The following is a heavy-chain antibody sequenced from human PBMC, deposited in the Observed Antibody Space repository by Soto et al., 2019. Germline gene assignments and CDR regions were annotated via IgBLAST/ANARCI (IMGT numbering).Heavy chain of an antibody. V-gene: IGHV1-69*01. CDR2: ITSMFGTV. CDR3: ASRIFGGGYSPSLFYFHY. Sequence: QVQLVQSGAEVKKPGSSVKVSCKASGGTFSSYAISWVRQAPGQGLEWMGGITSMFGTVNYAQKFQGRVTITADESASTAYMDLSSLRSEDTAVYYCASRIFGGGYSPSLFYFHYWGQGTLVTVSS. CDR1: GGTFSSYA. J-gene: IGHJ4*02. D-gene: IGHD3-3*01.